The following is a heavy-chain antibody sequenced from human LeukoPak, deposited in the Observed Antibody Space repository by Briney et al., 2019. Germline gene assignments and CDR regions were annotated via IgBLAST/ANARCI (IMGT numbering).Heavy chain of an antibody. V-gene: IGHV3-21*01. CDR1: GFTFSSYS. CDR2: ISSSSSYI. CDR3: ARDFSGSYYKRDAFDI. Sequence: GGSLRLSCAASGFTFSSYSMNWVRQAPGKGLEWVSSISSSSSYIYYADSVKGRFTISRDNAKNSLYLQMNSLRAEDTAVYYCARDFSGSYYKRDAFDIWGQGTMVTVSS. D-gene: IGHD1-26*01. J-gene: IGHJ3*02.